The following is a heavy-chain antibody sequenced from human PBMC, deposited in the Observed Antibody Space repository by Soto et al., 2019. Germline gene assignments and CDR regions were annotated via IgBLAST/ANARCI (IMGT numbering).Heavy chain of an antibody. CDR3: AREGGYCSSTSCYTVRNYYGMDV. Sequence: GESLKISCAASGFTFSSYSMNWVRQAPGKGLEWVSSISSSSSYIYYADSVKGRFTISRDNAKNSLYLQMNSLRAEDTAVYYCAREGGYCSSTSCYTVRNYYGMDVWGQGTTVTVSS. V-gene: IGHV3-21*01. D-gene: IGHD2-2*02. CDR1: GFTFSSYS. J-gene: IGHJ6*02. CDR2: ISSSSSYI.